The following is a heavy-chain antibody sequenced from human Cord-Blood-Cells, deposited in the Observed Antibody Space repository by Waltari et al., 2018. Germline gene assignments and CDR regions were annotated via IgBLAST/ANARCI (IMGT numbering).Heavy chain of an antibody. Sequence: QVQLVESGGGVVQPGRSLRLSCAASGFTFSSYAAHWVRQAPGKGLEWVAVISYDGSNKYYADSVKGRFTISRDNSKNTLYLQMNSLRAEDTAVYYCARGNWDDAFDIWGQGTMVTVSS. CDR2: ISYDGSNK. J-gene: IGHJ3*02. D-gene: IGHD7-27*01. V-gene: IGHV3-30-3*01. CDR1: GFTFSSYA. CDR3: ARGNWDDAFDI.